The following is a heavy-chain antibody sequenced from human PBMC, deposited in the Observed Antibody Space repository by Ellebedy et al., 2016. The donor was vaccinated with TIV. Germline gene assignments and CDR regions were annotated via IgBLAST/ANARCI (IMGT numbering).Heavy chain of an antibody. J-gene: IGHJ4*02. D-gene: IGHD6-19*01. V-gene: IGHV3-74*01. CDR1: GFTFSSYW. CDR3: ARAGWYRFDY. CDR2: INSDGSST. Sequence: GESLKISCAASGFTFSSYWMHWVRQAPGKGLVWVSRINSDGSSTSYADSVKGRFTISRENAKNTLYLQMDSLTAEDTAVYYCARAGWYRFDYWGQGTLVTVSS.